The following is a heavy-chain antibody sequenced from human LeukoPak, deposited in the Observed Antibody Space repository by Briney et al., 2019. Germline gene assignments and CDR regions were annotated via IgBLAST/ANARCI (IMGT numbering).Heavy chain of an antibody. CDR1: GVTLSSYW. CDR3: ARGRWLQPDNWFDP. D-gene: IGHD5-24*01. J-gene: IGHJ5*02. V-gene: IGHV3-74*01. Sequence: GGSLRLSCAASGVTLSSYWMHWVRQAPGKGLVWVSRINSDGTSTSYADSVKGRFTISRDNAKNTLHLQMNSLRDEDTAVYYCARGRWLQPDNWFDPWGQGTLVTVSS. CDR2: INSDGTST.